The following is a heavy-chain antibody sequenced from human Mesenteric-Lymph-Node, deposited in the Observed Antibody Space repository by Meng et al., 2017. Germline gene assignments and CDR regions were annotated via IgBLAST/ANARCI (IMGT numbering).Heavy chain of an antibody. CDR2: IKSKTDGGTT. CDR1: GFTFSNAW. V-gene: IGHV3-15*01. Sequence: GESLKISCAASGFTFSNAWMSWVRQAPGKGLEWVGRIKSKTDGGTTDYAAPVKGRFTISRADSKNTLYLQMNSLKTEDTAVYYCTTRVLRYFDWLSDFDYWGQGTLVTVSS. D-gene: IGHD3-9*01. J-gene: IGHJ4*02. CDR3: TTRVLRYFDWLSDFDY.